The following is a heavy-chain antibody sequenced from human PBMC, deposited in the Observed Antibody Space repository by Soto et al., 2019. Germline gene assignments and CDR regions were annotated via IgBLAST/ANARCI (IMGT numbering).Heavy chain of an antibody. CDR2: IYYSGST. CDR1: GGSISNYY. V-gene: IGHV4-59*08. D-gene: IGHD5-18*01. Sequence: SETLSLTCIVSGGSISNYYWSWIRQPPGRGLEWIGYIYYSGSTNYNPSLTSRVTISVDTSKNQFSLKLSSVTAADTAVYYCARHRYSYGVYYFDYWGQGTLVTVSS. J-gene: IGHJ4*02. CDR3: ARHRYSYGVYYFDY.